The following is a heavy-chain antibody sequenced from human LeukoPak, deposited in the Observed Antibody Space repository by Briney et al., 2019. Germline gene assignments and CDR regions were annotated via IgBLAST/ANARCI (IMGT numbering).Heavy chain of an antibody. J-gene: IGHJ4*02. V-gene: IGHV3-7*03. Sequence: GGSLRLSCAASGFTFSSYWMSWMRQAPGKGLEWVANIKYDGNEEYYVDSVKGRFTISRDNSKNTLYLQMNSLRAEDTAVYYCAKDGGGATGYFDYWGQGTLVTVSS. CDR2: IKYDGNEE. D-gene: IGHD1-26*01. CDR1: GFTFSSYW. CDR3: AKDGGGATGYFDY.